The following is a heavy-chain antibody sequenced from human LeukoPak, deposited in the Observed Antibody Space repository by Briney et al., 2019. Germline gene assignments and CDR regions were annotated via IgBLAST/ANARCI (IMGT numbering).Heavy chain of an antibody. CDR3: AKDYSSSWMYVDY. V-gene: IGHV3-43D*03. D-gene: IGHD6-13*01. J-gene: IGHJ4*02. Sequence: GGSLRLSCAASGFTFDDYAMHWVRQAPGKGLEWVSLISWDGGSTYYADSVKGRFTISRDNSKNSLYLQMNSLRAEDTALYYCAKDYSSSWMYVDYWGQGTLVTVSS. CDR2: ISWDGGST. CDR1: GFTFDDYA.